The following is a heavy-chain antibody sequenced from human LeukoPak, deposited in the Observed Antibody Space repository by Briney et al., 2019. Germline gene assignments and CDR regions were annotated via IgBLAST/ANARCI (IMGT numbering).Heavy chain of an antibody. D-gene: IGHD1-26*01. V-gene: IGHV4-4*07. Sequence: SETLSLTCTVSGGSISSYYWSWIRQPAGKGLEWIGRIYTSGSTNYNPSLKSRVTMSVDTSKNQFSLKLSSVTAADTAVYYCARDTGSYFEVWFDPWGQGTLVTVCS. CDR2: IYTSGST. CDR1: GGSISSYY. J-gene: IGHJ5*02. CDR3: ARDTGSYFEVWFDP.